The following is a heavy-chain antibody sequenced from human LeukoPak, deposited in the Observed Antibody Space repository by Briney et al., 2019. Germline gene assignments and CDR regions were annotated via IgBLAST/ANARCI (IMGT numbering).Heavy chain of an antibody. D-gene: IGHD5-24*01. Sequence: GGSLRPSCVASGFTFSSYAMGWVRQAPGKRPEWVSSLTDSGGTTYYVDSVKGRFTISRDNSKNTLYLHMNSLRAEDTAMYYCAKKRDAFDIWGQGTVVAVSS. V-gene: IGHV3-23*01. J-gene: IGHJ3*02. CDR2: LTDSGGTT. CDR1: GFTFSSYA. CDR3: AKKRDAFDI.